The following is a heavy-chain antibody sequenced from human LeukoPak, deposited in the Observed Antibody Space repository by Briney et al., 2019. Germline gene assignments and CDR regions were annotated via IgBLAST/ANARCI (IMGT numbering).Heavy chain of an antibody. D-gene: IGHD7-27*01. J-gene: IGHJ5*02. Sequence: GGSLRLSCAASGFTFSTYTMYWVRHPPGKRLEWVSIIGSSGGGIHYADSVKGRFTISRDNSKNALYLQMNSLRVEDTAVYYCAIDPNWGTGSWGQGVLVTVSS. CDR1: GFTFSTYT. CDR3: AIDPNWGTGS. V-gene: IGHV3-23*01. CDR2: IGSSGGGI.